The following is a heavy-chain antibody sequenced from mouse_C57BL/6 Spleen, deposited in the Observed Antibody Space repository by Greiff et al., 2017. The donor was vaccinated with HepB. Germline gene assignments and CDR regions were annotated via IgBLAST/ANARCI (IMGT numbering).Heavy chain of an antibody. V-gene: IGHV1-39*01. D-gene: IGHD1-1*01. CDR1: GYSFTDYN. Sequence: VQLKESGPELVKPGASVKISCKASGYSFTDYNMNWVKQSNGKSLEWIGVINPNYGTTSYNQKFKGKATLTVDQSSSTAYMQLNSLISEDSAVYDCARSDGSSKYYFDYWGQGTTLTVSS. CDR2: INPNYGTT. J-gene: IGHJ2*01. CDR3: ARSDGSSKYYFDY.